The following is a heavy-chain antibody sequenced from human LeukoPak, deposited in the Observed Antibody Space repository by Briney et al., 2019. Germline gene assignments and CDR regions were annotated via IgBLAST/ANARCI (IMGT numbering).Heavy chain of an antibody. J-gene: IGHJ4*02. CDR1: GFTFNNYA. CDR2: VSSSGGST. CDR3: AKGIYDYALDY. D-gene: IGHD3-16*01. Sequence: GGSLRLSCAASGFTFNNYAMTWVRQAPGKGLEWVSLVSSSGGSTYYTDSVKGRFTISRDNSKNTLYLQMNSLGAEDTAVYYCAKGIYDYALDYWGQGTPVTVSS. V-gene: IGHV3-23*01.